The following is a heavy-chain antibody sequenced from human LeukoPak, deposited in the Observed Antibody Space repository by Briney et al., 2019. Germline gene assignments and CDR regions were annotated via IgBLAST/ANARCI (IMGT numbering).Heavy chain of an antibody. CDR3: ARVWYCSSTSCHEGNWFDP. Sequence: PSGTLSLTCAVSGGSISSSNWWSWVRQPPGKGLEWIGEIYHSGSTNYNPSLKSRVTISVDKSKNQFSLKLSSVTAADTAVYYCARVWYCSSTSCHEGNWFDPWGQGTLVTVSS. CDR2: IYHSGST. CDR1: GGSISSSNW. D-gene: IGHD2-2*01. J-gene: IGHJ5*02. V-gene: IGHV4-4*02.